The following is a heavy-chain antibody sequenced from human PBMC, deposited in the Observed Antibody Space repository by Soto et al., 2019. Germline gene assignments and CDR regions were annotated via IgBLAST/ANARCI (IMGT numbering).Heavy chain of an antibody. CDR2: ITPFNGNT. CDR3: ASAGGYCSGGSCYAYYYYMDV. V-gene: IGHV1-45*02. J-gene: IGHJ6*03. Sequence: QMQLVQSGAEVKKTGSSVKVSCKASVYTFTYRYLHWVRQAPGQALEWMGRITPFNGNTNYAQKFPDRVTITRHRSMSTACMELSSLRSEDTAMYYGASAGGYCSGGSCYAYYYYMDVWGKGTTGTVSS. CDR1: VYTFTYRY. D-gene: IGHD2-15*01.